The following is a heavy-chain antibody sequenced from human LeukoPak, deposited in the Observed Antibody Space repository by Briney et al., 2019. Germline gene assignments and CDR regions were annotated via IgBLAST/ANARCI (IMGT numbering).Heavy chain of an antibody. CDR3: ARVRNYYDSSALFDY. Sequence: GGSLRLSCAASGFTFSSYAMHWVRQAPGKGLEWVAVISYDGSNKYYADSVKGRFTISRDNSKNTLYLQMNSLRAEDTAVYYCARVRNYYDSSALFDYWGQGTLVTVSS. D-gene: IGHD3-22*01. J-gene: IGHJ4*02. CDR1: GFTFSSYA. V-gene: IGHV3-30*04. CDR2: ISYDGSNK.